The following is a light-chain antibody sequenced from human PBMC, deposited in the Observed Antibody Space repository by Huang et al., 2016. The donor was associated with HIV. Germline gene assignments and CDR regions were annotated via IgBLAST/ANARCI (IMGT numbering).Light chain of an antibody. Sequence: EIVLTQSPATLSLSPGERATLSCRASQSVSNYLTWYQQQPGQAPRLLIYDASSRATGIPGRFSGSGSGTDFTLSISSLAPEDFAVYYCQHRSNWLTFGGGTKVEIK. CDR2: DAS. CDR3: QHRSNWLT. V-gene: IGKV3-11*01. CDR1: QSVSNY. J-gene: IGKJ4*01.